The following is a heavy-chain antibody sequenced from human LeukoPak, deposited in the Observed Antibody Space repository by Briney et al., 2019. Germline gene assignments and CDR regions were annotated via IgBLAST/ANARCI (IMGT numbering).Heavy chain of an antibody. J-gene: IGHJ3*02. V-gene: IGHV1-2*06. CDR3: ARGFSSGRFGFDI. Sequence: APVKVSCKASGYTFTSYGISWVRQAPGQGLEWMGRINPNSGGTKYAQKFQGRVTMTRDTSISTAYMELSGLRSDDAAVFYCARGFSSGRFGFDIWGPGTVVAVSS. CDR2: INPNSGGT. D-gene: IGHD6-19*01. CDR1: GYTFTSYG.